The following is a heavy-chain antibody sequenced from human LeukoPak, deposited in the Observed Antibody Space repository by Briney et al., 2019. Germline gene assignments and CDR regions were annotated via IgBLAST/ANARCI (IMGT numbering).Heavy chain of an antibody. CDR1: GFTFGNAW. Sequence: GGSLRLSCAASGFTFGNAWMSWVRQAPGKGLEWVGRFKGKSGGGTADYAAPVRGRFTISRDDSKNTMYLQMNSLKTEDTAVYYCTTESVEWGQGTMVTVSS. V-gene: IGHV3-15*01. CDR3: TTESVE. J-gene: IGHJ3*01. CDR2: FKGKSGGGTA.